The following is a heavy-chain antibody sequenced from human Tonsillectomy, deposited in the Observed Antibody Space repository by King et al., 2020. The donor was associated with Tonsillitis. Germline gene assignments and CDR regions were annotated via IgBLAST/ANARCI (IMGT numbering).Heavy chain of an antibody. CDR3: ARMKYSGSYRYNWFDP. D-gene: IGHD1-26*01. CDR1: GGSFSGYY. Sequence: VQLQQWGAGLLQPSETLSLTCAVYGGSFSGYYWSWIRQPPGKGLEWIGEINHSGSTNYNPSLKSRVTVSLDTSKNQFSLKLSSVTAADTAVYYCARMKYSGSYRYNWFDPWGQGTLVTVSS. J-gene: IGHJ5*02. V-gene: IGHV4-34*01. CDR2: INHSGST.